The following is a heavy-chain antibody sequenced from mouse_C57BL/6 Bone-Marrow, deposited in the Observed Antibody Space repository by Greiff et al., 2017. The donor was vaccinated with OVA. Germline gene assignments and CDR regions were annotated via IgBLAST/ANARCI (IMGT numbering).Heavy chain of an antibody. Sequence: EVQRVESGGGLVQSGRSLRLSCATSGFTFSDFYMEWVRQAPGKGLEWIAASRNKANDYTTEYSASVKGRFIVSRDTSQSILYLQMNALRAEDTAIYYCARDARDYGSSPFAYWGQGTLVTVSA. J-gene: IGHJ3*01. CDR1: GFTFSDFY. CDR2: SRNKANDYTT. CDR3: ARDARDYGSSPFAY. V-gene: IGHV7-1*01. D-gene: IGHD1-1*01.